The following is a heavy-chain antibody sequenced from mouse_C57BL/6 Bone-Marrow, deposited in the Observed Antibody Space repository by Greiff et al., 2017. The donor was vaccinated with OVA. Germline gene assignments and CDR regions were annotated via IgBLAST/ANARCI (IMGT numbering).Heavy chain of an antibody. Sequence: DVMLVESGGGLVKPGGSLKLSCAASGFTFSSYTVSWVRQTPEKRLEWVATISGGGGNTYYPDSVKGRFTISRDNAKNTLYLQMSSLRSEDTALYYCAPNFHWYFEVWGTGTTVTVSS. D-gene: IGHD4-1*01. V-gene: IGHV5-9*01. J-gene: IGHJ1*03. CDR2: ISGGGGNT. CDR3: APNFHWYFEV. CDR1: GFTFSSYT.